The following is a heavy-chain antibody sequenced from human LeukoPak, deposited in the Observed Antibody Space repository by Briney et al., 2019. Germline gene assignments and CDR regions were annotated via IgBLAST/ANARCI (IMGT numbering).Heavy chain of an antibody. V-gene: IGHV1-46*01. CDR2: INPSGGST. D-gene: IGHD3-3*01. Sequence: ASVKVSCKASGYTFTSYYMHWVRQAPGQGLEWMGIINPSGGSTSYAQKFQGRVTMTRDTSTSTVYMELSSLRSEDTAVYYCASRYDFWSGYYGSGAFDIWGQGTIVTVSS. CDR1: GYTFTSYY. CDR3: ASRYDFWSGYYGSGAFDI. J-gene: IGHJ3*02.